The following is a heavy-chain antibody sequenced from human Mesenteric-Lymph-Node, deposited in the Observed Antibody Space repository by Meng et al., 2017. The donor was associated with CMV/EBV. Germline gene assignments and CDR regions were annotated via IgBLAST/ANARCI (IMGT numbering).Heavy chain of an antibody. CDR1: GFSLSNSGVG. V-gene: IGHV2-5*02. D-gene: IGHD5-18*01. Sequence: CTCSGFSLSNSGVGVGWVRQPPGEALDWLALIYWDDDKRYSPSLKNRLTITKDTSKNQVVLTMANMDPVDTATYFCTHSRGYSYGFDYWGQGTLVTVSS. J-gene: IGHJ4*02. CDR3: THSRGYSYGFDY. CDR2: IYWDDDK.